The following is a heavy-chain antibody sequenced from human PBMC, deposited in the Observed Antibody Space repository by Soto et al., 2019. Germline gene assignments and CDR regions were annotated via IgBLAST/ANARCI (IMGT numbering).Heavy chain of an antibody. V-gene: IGHV1-2*02. J-gene: IGHJ4*02. CDR3: ARTTVTGTIYYFDP. D-gene: IGHD6-19*01. CDR1: GYSFTDYY. Sequence: PSVKVSCKASGYSFTDYYIQWVRQAPGQGLEWVGWIIPNSGDTKYGQKFQGRVTMTRDTSINTAYMELSRLEYDDTAVYYCARTTVTGTIYYFDPWGQGTLVTVSS. CDR2: IIPNSGDT.